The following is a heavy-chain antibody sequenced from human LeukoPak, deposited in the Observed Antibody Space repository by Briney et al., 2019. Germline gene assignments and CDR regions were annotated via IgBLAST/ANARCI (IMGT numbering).Heavy chain of an antibody. D-gene: IGHD5-18*01. CDR1: GGSISSSPYY. CDR3: ARIWMGYSYGLRDYYYYMDV. V-gene: IGHV4-39*07. CDR2: IYYSGTT. J-gene: IGHJ6*03. Sequence: PSETLSLTCTVSGGSISSSPYYWGWIRQPPGKGLEWIGSIYYSGTTHYNPSLESRVTISVDTSKKQFSLEVSSVTAADTAVYYCARIWMGYSYGLRDYYYYMDVWGKGTTVTIPS.